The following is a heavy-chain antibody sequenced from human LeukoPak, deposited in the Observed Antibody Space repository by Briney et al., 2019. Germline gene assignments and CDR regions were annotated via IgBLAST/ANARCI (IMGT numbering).Heavy chain of an antibody. CDR1: GFTFSSYS. J-gene: IGHJ6*02. Sequence: GGSLRLSCAASGFTFSSYSISWVRQAPGKGLEWVSAISGSGGSTYYADYVKGRFTISREHSKNTLYLQMNSLRAEDTAVYYCAKGSWGDYTYYYYGMDVWGQGTTVTVSS. CDR3: AKGSWGDYTYYYYGMDV. CDR2: ISGSGGST. D-gene: IGHD4-17*01. V-gene: IGHV3-23*01.